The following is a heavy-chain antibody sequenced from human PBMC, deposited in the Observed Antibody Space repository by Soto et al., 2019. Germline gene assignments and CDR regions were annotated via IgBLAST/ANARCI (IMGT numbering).Heavy chain of an antibody. Sequence: QVQLQESGPGLVKPSQTLSLTCTVSGGSISSGGYYWSWIRQHPGKGLEWIGYIYYSGSTYYNPSLKIRVTISVDTSKNQSSLKLSSVTAADTAVYYCARDSLHYSDSSGYYPNWFDPWGQGTLVTVSS. D-gene: IGHD3-22*01. CDR3: ARDSLHYSDSSGYYPNWFDP. CDR1: GGSISSGGYY. V-gene: IGHV4-31*03. J-gene: IGHJ5*02. CDR2: IYYSGST.